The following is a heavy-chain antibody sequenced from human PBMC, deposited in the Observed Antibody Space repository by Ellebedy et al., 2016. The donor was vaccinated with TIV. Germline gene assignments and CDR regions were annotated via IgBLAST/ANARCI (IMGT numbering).Heavy chain of an antibody. Sequence: GESLKISXAASGFTFSSYWMSWVRQAPGKGLEWVANIKQDGSEKYYVDSVKGRFTISRDNAKNSLYLQMNSLRAEDTAVYYCARIDCSGGSCYRDHFDYWGQGTLVTVSS. J-gene: IGHJ4*02. CDR2: IKQDGSEK. CDR1: GFTFSSYW. V-gene: IGHV3-7*04. CDR3: ARIDCSGGSCYRDHFDY. D-gene: IGHD2-15*01.